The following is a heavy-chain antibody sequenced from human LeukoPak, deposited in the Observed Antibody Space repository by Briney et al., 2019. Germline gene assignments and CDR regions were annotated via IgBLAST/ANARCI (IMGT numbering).Heavy chain of an antibody. Sequence: GGSLRLSCAASGFTFGRYTMNWVRQAPGKGLEWVSSLSSRSTYIYYADSVRGRFTISRDNSKNTLYLQMNSLRAEDTAMYYCAREATGFDYWGQGTLVTVSS. D-gene: IGHD1-14*01. V-gene: IGHV3-21*01. J-gene: IGHJ4*02. CDR1: GFTFGRYT. CDR2: LSSRSTYI. CDR3: AREATGFDY.